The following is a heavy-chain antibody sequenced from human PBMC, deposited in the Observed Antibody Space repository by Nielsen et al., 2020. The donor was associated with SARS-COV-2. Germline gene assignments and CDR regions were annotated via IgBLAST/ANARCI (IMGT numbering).Heavy chain of an antibody. J-gene: IGHJ6*03. Sequence: WIRQSPSRGLEWLGRTYCRSKWYNDYAVSVKSRITINPDTSKNQFSLHLNSVTPEDTAVYYCARARGAYGDYDYYYYTDVWGKGTTVTVSS. V-gene: IGHV6-1*01. CDR3: ARARGAYGDYDYYYYTDV. D-gene: IGHD4-17*01. CDR2: TYCRSKWYN.